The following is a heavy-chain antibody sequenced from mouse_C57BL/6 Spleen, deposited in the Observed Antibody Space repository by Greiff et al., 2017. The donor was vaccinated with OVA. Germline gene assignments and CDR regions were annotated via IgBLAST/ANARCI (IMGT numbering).Heavy chain of an antibody. CDR1: GYTFTSYW. D-gene: IGHD1-1*01. CDR2: IYPSDSET. J-gene: IGHJ4*01. V-gene: IGHV1-61*01. CDR3: ARTVDAMDY. Sequence: QVQLKQPGAELVRPGSSVKLSCKASGYTFTSYWMDWVKQRPGQGLEWIGNIYPSDSETHYNQKFKDKATLTVDKSSSTAYMQLSSLTSEDSAVYYCARTVDAMDYWGQGTSVTVSS.